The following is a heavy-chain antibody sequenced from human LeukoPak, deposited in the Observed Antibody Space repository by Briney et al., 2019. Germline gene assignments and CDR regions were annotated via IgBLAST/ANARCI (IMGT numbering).Heavy chain of an antibody. Sequence: SETLSLTCTVSGGSISSYYWSWIRQPAGKGLEWIWRIYTSGSTNYNASLKSRVSMSVDTSKNQFSLKMSSVTAADTAVFYCARENSGSYREFDYWGQGTLVTVSS. CDR3: ARENSGSYREFDY. D-gene: IGHD1-26*01. J-gene: IGHJ4*02. CDR1: GGSISSYY. CDR2: IYTSGST. V-gene: IGHV4-4*07.